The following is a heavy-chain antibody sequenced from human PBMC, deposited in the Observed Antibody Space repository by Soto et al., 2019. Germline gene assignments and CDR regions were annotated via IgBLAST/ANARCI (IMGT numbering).Heavy chain of an antibody. J-gene: IGHJ2*01. CDR2: ISGGGDAT. Sequence: EVQLLESGGDSVQPGGSVRLSCAGSGFTFINYAMNWVRQAPGKGLEWVSTISGGGDATFFAASVRGRFTFSRDNSKNTVTLQMNSLGVDDTAVYYCARKVVGSTSRPDYWYFDLWGRGTLVTGSS. CDR1: GFTFINYA. V-gene: IGHV3-23*01. D-gene: IGHD2-21*01. CDR3: ARKVVGSTSRPDYWYFDL.